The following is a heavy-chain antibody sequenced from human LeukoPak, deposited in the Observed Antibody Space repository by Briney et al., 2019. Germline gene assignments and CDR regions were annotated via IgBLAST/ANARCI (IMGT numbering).Heavy chain of an antibody. CDR1: KFTFSTYW. CDR3: ARAQLGFDY. V-gene: IGHV3-7*04. Sequence: SGGSLRLSCAASKFTFSTYWMSWVRQAPGKGLEWVANIKQDGSEKYYVDSVKGRFTISRDNAKNSLYLQMNSLRAEDTAVYYCARAQLGFDYWGQGTLVTVSS. D-gene: IGHD6-13*01. CDR2: IKQDGSEK. J-gene: IGHJ4*02.